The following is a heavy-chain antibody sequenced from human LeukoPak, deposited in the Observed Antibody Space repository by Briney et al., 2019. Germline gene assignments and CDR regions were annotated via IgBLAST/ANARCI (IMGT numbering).Heavy chain of an antibody. D-gene: IGHD3-22*01. CDR1: GFTFSIYA. V-gene: IGHV3-23*01. CDR2: IGGSADSA. Sequence: GGSLRLSCAASGFTFSIYAMNWVRQAPGKGLEWVSVIGGSADSADYADSVKGRFTISRDNAKNTLYLQMNSLRAEDTAVYYCARFYDSSGYGGLLDIWGQGTMVTVSS. CDR3: ARFYDSSGYGGLLDI. J-gene: IGHJ3*02.